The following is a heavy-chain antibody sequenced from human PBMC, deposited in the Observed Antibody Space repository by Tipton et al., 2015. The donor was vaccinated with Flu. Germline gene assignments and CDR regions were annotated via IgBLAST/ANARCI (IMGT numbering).Heavy chain of an antibody. CDR1: GGSISSYY. CDR2: IYYSGST. D-gene: IGHD2-15*01. J-gene: IGHJ2*01. CDR3: ARGAAPYWYFDL. Sequence: LRLSCTVSGGSISSYYWSWIRQPPGKGLEWIGYIYYSGSTNYNPSLESRVTISVDTSKNQFSLKLSSVTAADTAVYYCARGAAPYWYFDLWGRGTLVTVSS. V-gene: IGHV4-59*08.